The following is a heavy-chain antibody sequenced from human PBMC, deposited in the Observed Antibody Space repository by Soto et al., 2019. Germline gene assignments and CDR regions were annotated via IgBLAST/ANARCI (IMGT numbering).Heavy chain of an antibody. CDR1: GFTFSSYS. CDR3: ARGPVAAIDY. J-gene: IGHJ4*02. CDR2: ITSSSSAI. Sequence: EVQLVESGGGLVQAGGSLRLSCAASGFTFSSYSMNWVRQAPGKGLEWVSHITSSSSAIYYADSVKGQFTISRDNAKNSLYLQMNSLRAVDTAIYYCARGPVAAIDYWGQGILVTVSS. V-gene: IGHV3-48*01. D-gene: IGHD6-19*01.